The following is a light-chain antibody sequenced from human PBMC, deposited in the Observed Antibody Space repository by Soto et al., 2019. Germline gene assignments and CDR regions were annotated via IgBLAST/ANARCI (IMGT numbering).Light chain of an antibody. CDR2: DVS. Sequence: EIKMTQSPSTLSAAVGDRVTITFRSSQSIGDSLAWYQQKPGKAPYLLISDVSSLERGVPSRFSGRASGTEFTLTISSMQTDDFATFYCQQYNGDSRTFGQGTKV. V-gene: IGKV1-5*01. CDR1: QSIGDS. CDR3: QQYNGDSRT. J-gene: IGKJ1*01.